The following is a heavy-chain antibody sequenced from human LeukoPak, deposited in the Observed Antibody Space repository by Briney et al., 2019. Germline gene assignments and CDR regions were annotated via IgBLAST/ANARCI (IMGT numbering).Heavy chain of an antibody. CDR3: AREVVATILRWGTFDY. J-gene: IGHJ4*02. Sequence: SETLSLTCAVYGGSFSGYYWSWIRQPPGKGLEWIGEINHSGSTNYNLSLKSRVTISVDTSKNQFSLKLSSVTAADTAVYYCAREVVATILRWGTFDYWGQGTLVTVSS. CDR2: INHSGST. D-gene: IGHD5-12*01. CDR1: GGSFSGYY. V-gene: IGHV4-34*01.